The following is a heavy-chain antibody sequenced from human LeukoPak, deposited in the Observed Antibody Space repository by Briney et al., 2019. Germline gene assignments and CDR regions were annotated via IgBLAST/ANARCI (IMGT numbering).Heavy chain of an antibody. J-gene: IGHJ4*02. Sequence: NPSETLSLTCSVSGGSISSYYWSWIRQPAGKGLEWIGRIYTSGSANYNPSLESRVTMSIDTSKNQFSLKLTSVTAPDTAVYYCAGTQYRGWYGFESWGLGTLVTVSS. V-gene: IGHV4-4*07. CDR1: GGSISSYY. D-gene: IGHD6-19*01. CDR2: IYTSGSA. CDR3: AGTQYRGWYGFES.